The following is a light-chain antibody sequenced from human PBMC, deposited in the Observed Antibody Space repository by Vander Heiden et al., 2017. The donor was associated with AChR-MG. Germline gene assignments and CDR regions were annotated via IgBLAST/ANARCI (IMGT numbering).Light chain of an antibody. CDR3: QKYNGAPYT. J-gene: IGKJ2*01. CDR1: QGISNY. Sequence: DIQMTQSPYSLSASVGDRVTITCRASQGISNYLAWYQQKPGKVPKLLIYAASTLRSGVPCRFSGSGSGTDFTLTISSLQAEDVAIYYCQKYNGAPYTFGQGTKLEIK. V-gene: IGKV1-27*01. CDR2: AAS.